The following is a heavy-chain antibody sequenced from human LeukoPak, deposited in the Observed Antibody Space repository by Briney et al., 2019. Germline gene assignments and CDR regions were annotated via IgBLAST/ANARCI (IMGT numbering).Heavy chain of an antibody. CDR1: GFNFIGYS. CDR2: ISSADNT. Sequence: SGGSRRLSRAASGFNFIGYSMTWVRRPPGKGLEWVSSISSADNTYYADSVKGRFTVSRDNAGKSLYLQMDGLRPEDTAVYYCAREGYTYGHGVDFWGQGTLVTVSS. J-gene: IGHJ4*02. D-gene: IGHD5-18*01. CDR3: AREGYTYGHGVDF. V-gene: IGHV3-69-1*01.